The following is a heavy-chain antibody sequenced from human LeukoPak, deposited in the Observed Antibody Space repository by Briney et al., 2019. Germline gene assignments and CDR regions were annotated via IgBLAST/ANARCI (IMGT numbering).Heavy chain of an antibody. Sequence: GGSLRLSCAASGFSFSSYWMHWVRHAPGKGLVWVSRIKSDGKANYADSVKGRFTISRDNAKNTVSLQMNSLRAEDTGVYYCARAPSEIGGYYPEYFRHWGQGTLVTVSS. CDR3: ARAPSEIGGYYPEYFRH. CDR1: GFSFSSYW. CDR2: IKSDGKA. D-gene: IGHD3-22*01. V-gene: IGHV3-74*01. J-gene: IGHJ1*01.